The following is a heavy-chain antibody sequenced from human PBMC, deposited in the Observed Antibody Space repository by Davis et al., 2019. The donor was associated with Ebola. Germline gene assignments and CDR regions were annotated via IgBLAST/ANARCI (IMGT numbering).Heavy chain of an antibody. J-gene: IGHJ4*02. CDR1: GFTFSGSA. Sequence: GESLKISCAASGFTFSGSAMHWVRQASGKGLEWVGRIRSKANSYATAYAASVKGRFTISRDDSKNTAYLQMNSPKTEDTAVYYCSLSSAGPDYWGQGTLVTVSS. CDR3: SLSSAGPDY. V-gene: IGHV3-73*01. CDR2: IRSKANSYAT. D-gene: IGHD3-10*02.